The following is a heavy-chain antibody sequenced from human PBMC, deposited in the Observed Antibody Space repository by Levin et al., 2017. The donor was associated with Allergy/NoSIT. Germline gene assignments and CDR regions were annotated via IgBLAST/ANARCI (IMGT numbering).Heavy chain of an antibody. CDR1: GYTFTSYG. CDR3: ARVPLSTTVTTPFDY. V-gene: IGHV1-18*01. J-gene: IGHJ4*02. CDR2: ISAYNGNT. Sequence: ASVKVSCKASGYTFTSYGISWVRQAPGQGLEWMGWISAYNGNTNYAQKLQGRVTMTTDTSTSTAYMELRSLRSDDTAVYYCARVPLSTTVTTPFDYWGQGTLVTVSS. D-gene: IGHD4-17*01.